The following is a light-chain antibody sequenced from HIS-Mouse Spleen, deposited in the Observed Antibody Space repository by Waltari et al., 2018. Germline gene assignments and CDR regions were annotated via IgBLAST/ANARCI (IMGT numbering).Light chain of an antibody. CDR1: ALPNKY. V-gene: IGLV3-10*01. J-gene: IGLJ2*01. CDR2: EDS. Sequence: SYELTQPPSVSVSPGQTARSTCSGDALPNKYAYCYQQKSGQAPVLFTYEDSKRTSGIPERVSGSSSGTMATLTISGAQVEDEADYYCYSTDSSGNHRVFGGGTKLTVL. CDR3: YSTDSSGNHRV.